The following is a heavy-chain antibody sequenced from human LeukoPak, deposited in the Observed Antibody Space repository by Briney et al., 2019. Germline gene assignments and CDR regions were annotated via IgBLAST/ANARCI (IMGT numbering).Heavy chain of an antibody. CDR1: GFTFSSFS. V-gene: IGHV3-48*02. D-gene: IGHD3-22*01. CDR2: IRRSRSTI. J-gene: IGHJ4*02. CDR3: AITDSK. Sequence: GGSLRLSCAASGFTFSSFSMNWVRQAPGKGLEWISYIRRSRSTIYYADSVKGRFTISRDNAKNSLYLQMNGLRDDDTAVYYCAITDSKWGQGTLVTVSS.